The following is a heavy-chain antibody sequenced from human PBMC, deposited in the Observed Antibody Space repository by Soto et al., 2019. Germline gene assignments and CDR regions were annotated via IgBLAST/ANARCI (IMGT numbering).Heavy chain of an antibody. CDR1: GYTFTSYG. J-gene: IGHJ6*03. Sequence: ASVNVSCKASGYTFTSYGISWVRQAPGQGLEWMGWINAYNGNTSYAQKFQGRVTMTTDTSISTAYMELSSLRSEDTAVYYCARIPENFYYYMDVWGKGTTVTVSS. V-gene: IGHV1-18*01. CDR3: ARIPENFYYYMDV. CDR2: INAYNGNT.